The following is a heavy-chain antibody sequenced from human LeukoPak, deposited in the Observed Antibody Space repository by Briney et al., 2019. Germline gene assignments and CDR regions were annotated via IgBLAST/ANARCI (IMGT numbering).Heavy chain of an antibody. Sequence: SGGSLRLSCAASGFTVSSNYMSWVRQAPGKGLEWVSVIYSGGSTYYADSVKGRFTIPRDNSKNTLYLQMNSLRAEDTAVYYCASADTAMVNGFDYWGQGTLVTVSS. J-gene: IGHJ4*02. V-gene: IGHV3-66*01. D-gene: IGHD5-18*01. CDR3: ASADTAMVNGFDY. CDR2: IYSGGST. CDR1: GFTVSSNY.